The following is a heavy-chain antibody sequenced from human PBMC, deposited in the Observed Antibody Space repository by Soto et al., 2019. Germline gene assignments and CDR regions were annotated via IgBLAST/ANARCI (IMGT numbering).Heavy chain of an antibody. D-gene: IGHD2-21*02. CDR2: IYYSGST. CDR1: GGSISSSSYY. CDR3: ARHVSEAYCGGDCQPYYYYYYGMDV. Sequence: SETLSLTCTVSGGSISSSSYYWGWIRQPPGKGLEWIGGIYYSGSTYYNPSLKSRVTISVDTSKNQFSLKLSSVTAADTAVYHCARHVSEAYCGGDCQPYYYYYYGMDVWGQGTTVTVSS. V-gene: IGHV4-39*01. J-gene: IGHJ6*02.